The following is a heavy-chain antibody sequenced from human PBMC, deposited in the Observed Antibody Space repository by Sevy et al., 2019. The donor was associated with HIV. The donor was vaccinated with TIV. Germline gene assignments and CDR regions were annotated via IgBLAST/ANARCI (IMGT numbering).Heavy chain of an antibody. D-gene: IGHD6-13*01. CDR3: ARDGLPAPAKFDY. J-gene: IGHJ4*02. Sequence: GGSLRLSCVASGFTFKTYNMNWVRQAPGKGLEWVSYITSSSSIIYYADSVRDRFTISRDNAKNSLYLQMTSLRPEDTAVYFCARDGLPAPAKFDYWGQGTQVTVSS. CDR1: GFTFKTYN. V-gene: IGHV3-48*01. CDR2: ITSSSSII.